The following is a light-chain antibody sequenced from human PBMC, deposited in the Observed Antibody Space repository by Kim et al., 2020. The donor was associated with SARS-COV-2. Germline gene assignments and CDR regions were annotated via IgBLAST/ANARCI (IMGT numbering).Light chain of an antibody. J-gene: IGLJ2*01. CDR1: SSDVGSYNL. Sequence: PGQSITISCTGTSSDVGSYNLVSWYQQHPGKAPKLMIYEVSKRPSGVSNRFSGSKSGNTASLTISGLQAEDEADYYCCSYAGSSTLFGGGTQVTVL. V-gene: IGLV2-23*02. CDR3: CSYAGSSTL. CDR2: EVS.